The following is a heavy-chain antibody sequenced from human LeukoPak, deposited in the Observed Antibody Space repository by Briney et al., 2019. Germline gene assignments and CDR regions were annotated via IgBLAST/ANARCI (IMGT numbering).Heavy chain of an antibody. CDR1: GFTFSSYA. CDR3: ASFTSGWQYYFDY. Sequence: SGGSLRLSCAASGFTFSSYAMSWVRQAPGKGLEWVSAISGSGGSTYYADSVKGRFTISRDNSKNTLYLQMNSLRAEDTAVYYCASFTSGWQYYFDYWGQGTLVTVSS. V-gene: IGHV3-23*01. CDR2: ISGSGGST. D-gene: IGHD6-19*01. J-gene: IGHJ4*02.